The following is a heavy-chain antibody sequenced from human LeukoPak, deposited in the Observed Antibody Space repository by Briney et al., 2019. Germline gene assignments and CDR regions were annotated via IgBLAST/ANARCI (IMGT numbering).Heavy chain of an antibody. CDR3: ARQNQQPHFDY. CDR2: IYYSGST. Sequence: PSETLSLTCTVSGGSISSSSYYWGWIRQPPGKGLEWIGSIYYSGSTYYNPSLKSRVTISVDTSKNQFSLKLSSVTAADTAVCYCARQNQQPHFDYWGQGTLVTVSS. V-gene: IGHV4-39*07. CDR1: GGSISSSSYY. J-gene: IGHJ4*02. D-gene: IGHD6-13*01.